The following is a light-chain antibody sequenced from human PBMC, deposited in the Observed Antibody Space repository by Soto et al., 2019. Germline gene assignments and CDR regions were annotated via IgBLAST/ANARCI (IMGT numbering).Light chain of an antibody. J-gene: IGKJ3*01. CDR3: QHYGT. V-gene: IGKV3-20*01. CDR1: QTVTVNS. CDR2: AAS. Sequence: EIVLTQSPGTLSLSPGEGATLSCRASQTVTVNSLAWYQQTPGQTPRLLIYAASTRATGIPDRFNGSGSGTDFVLTISRLEPEDFAMYYCQHYGTFGPGTKVDLK.